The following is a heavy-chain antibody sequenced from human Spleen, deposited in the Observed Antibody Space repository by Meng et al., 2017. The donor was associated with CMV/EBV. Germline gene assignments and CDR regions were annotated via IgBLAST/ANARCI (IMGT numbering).Heavy chain of an antibody. J-gene: IGHJ6*02. CDR3: ASIKSSGQNYYYYYPMGV. V-gene: IGHV3-23*01. Sequence: GGSLRLSCAASGFTFSNFAMTWVRQAPGKGLEWVSVISASGASTYYADSVKGRFTISRENSKNTLHLQMNSLRAEDTAEYYCASIKSSGQNYYYYYPMGVWGQGTTVTVSS. D-gene: IGHD6-19*01. CDR2: ISASGAST. CDR1: GFTFSNFA.